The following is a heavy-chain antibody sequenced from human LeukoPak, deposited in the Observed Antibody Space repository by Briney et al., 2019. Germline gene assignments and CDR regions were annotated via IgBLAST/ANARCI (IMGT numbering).Heavy chain of an antibody. Sequence: SETLSLTCTVSGGSISSSSYYWGWIRQPPGKGLEWIGSIYYSGSTYYNPSLKSRVTISVDTSKNQFSLKLSSVTATDTAVYYCARVIVFSGGYYFDYWGQGTLVTVSS. D-gene: IGHD3-9*01. V-gene: IGHV4-39*07. CDR3: ARVIVFSGGYYFDY. J-gene: IGHJ4*02. CDR1: GGSISSSSYY. CDR2: IYYSGST.